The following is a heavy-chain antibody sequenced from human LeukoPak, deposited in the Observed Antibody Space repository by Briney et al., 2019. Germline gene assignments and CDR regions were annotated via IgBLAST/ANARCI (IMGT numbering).Heavy chain of an antibody. CDR3: ARHQIAAALGGFDP. D-gene: IGHD6-13*01. V-gene: IGHV4-39*01. J-gene: IGHJ5*02. CDR2: IYYSGST. CDR1: GGSISSSSYY. Sequence: SETLSLTCTVSGGSISSSSYYWGWIRQPPGKGLEWFGSIYYSGSTYYNPSLKSRVTISVDTSKNQFSLKLSSVTAADTAVYYCARHQIAAALGGFDPWGQGTLVTVSS.